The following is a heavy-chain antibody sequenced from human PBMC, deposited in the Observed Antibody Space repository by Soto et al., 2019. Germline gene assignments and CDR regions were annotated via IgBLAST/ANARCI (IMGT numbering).Heavy chain of an antibody. J-gene: IGHJ5*02. CDR1: EFTLSSYF. CDR2: ISNSGGST. CDR3: AKDLEKWLVQLGGLDT. V-gene: IGHV3-23*01. D-gene: IGHD6-19*01. Sequence: EVQLLESGGGMVQPGGSLRLSCVASEFTLSSYFMTWVRQAPGKGLEWVSAISNSGGSTYYADSVKGRFTISRDNSHNTLYLQMNNLRAEDTARYYCAKDLEKWLVQLGGLDTWGQGAQVTVSS.